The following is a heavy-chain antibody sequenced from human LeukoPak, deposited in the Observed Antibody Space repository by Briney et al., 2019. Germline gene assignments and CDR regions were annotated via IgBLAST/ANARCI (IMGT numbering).Heavy chain of an antibody. CDR3: ASSLRDAYDILTGYWSSPYFDY. D-gene: IGHD3-9*01. J-gene: IGHJ4*02. V-gene: IGHV1-69*04. CDR2: IIPILGIA. Sequence: SVKVSCKASGGTFSSYAISWVRQAPGQGLEWMGRIIPILGIANYAQKFRGRVTITADKSTSTAYMELSSLRSEDTAVYYCASSLRDAYDILTGYWSSPYFDYWGQGTLVTVSS. CDR1: GGTFSSYA.